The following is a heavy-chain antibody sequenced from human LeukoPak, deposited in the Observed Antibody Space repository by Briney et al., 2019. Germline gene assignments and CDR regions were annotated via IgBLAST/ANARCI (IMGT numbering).Heavy chain of an antibody. J-gene: IGHJ4*02. CDR3: ARGNGQSFDY. V-gene: IGHV4-39*07. CDR1: GASISSSSYY. CDR2: IYYNGNT. D-gene: IGHD2-8*01. Sequence: KASETLSLTCIVSGASISSSSYYWGWIRQPPGKGLEWIGSIYYNGNTYYNPSLKSRVTVPVDTSKNQFSLNLSSVTAADTAVYYCARGNGQSFDYWGQGTLVTVSS.